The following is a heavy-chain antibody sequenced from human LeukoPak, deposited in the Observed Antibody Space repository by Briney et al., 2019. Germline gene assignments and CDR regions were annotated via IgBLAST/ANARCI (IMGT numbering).Heavy chain of an antibody. CDR2: ISGSGGST. CDR1: GFTYSSCV. CDR3: AKRHCSSTHCYAFDY. D-gene: IGHD2-2*01. J-gene: IGHJ4*02. V-gene: IGHV3-23*01. Sequence: PGGSLRLSCATSGFTYSSCVMAWVRQAPGKGPEWVSSISGSGGSTYYADSVKGRFTISRDNSMNTLYLQMNSLTAEDTAVYYCAKRHCSSTHCYAFDYWGQGALVTVSS.